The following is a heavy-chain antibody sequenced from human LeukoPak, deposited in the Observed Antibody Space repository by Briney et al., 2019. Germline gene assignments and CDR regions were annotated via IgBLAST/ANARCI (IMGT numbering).Heavy chain of an antibody. Sequence: GGSLRRSCAASGFTFSSYAMSWVRQAPGKGLEWVSAISGSGGSTYYADSVKGRFTISRNNSKNTLYLQMNSLRAEDTAVYYCAKAWLGPSGCIDYWGQGTLVTVSS. CDR2: ISGSGGST. V-gene: IGHV3-23*01. CDR1: GFTFSSYA. CDR3: AKAWLGPSGCIDY. D-gene: IGHD6-19*01. J-gene: IGHJ4*02.